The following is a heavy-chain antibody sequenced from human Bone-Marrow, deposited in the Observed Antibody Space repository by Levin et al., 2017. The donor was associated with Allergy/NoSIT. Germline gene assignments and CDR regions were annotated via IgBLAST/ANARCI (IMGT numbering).Heavy chain of an antibody. Sequence: ESLKISCTVSGGSISSYYWSWIRQPPGKGLEWIGYIYYSGSTNYNPSLKSRVTISVDTSKNQFSLKLSSVTAADTAVYYCARGKNWFDPWGQGTLVTVSS. CDR3: ARGKNWFDP. V-gene: IGHV4-59*01. J-gene: IGHJ5*02. CDR1: GGSISSYY. CDR2: IYYSGST.